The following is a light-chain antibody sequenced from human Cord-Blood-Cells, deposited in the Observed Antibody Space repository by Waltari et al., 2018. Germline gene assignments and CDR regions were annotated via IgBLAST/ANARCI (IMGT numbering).Light chain of an antibody. CDR2: FGS. CDR1: QSLLHSNGYNY. Sequence: DIVMSQSPLSLPVTPGEPASISCRSSQSLLHSNGYNYLGWYLQKPGQSPQLLIYFGSNRAAGGPDRFSGSGSGTDFTLKINSVEAEDVGVYDCMQALQTPLTFGGGTKVEIK. CDR3: MQALQTPLT. J-gene: IGKJ4*01. V-gene: IGKV2-28*01.